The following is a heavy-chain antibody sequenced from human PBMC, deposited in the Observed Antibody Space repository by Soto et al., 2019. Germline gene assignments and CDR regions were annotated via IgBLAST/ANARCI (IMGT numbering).Heavy chain of an antibody. D-gene: IGHD2-15*01. J-gene: IGHJ3*02. V-gene: IGHV4-34*01. CDR3: ARVRPKRLGYCSGGSFYGLFDI. CDR1: GGSFRGYY. Sequence: QVQLQQWGAGLLKPSETLSLTCAVYGGSFRGYYWSWIRQPPGKGLEWIGEINHSGSTNYNPSLKSRVTISVDTSKNQFSLKLSSVTAADTAVYYCARVRPKRLGYCSGGSFYGLFDIWVQGTMVTVSS. CDR2: INHSGST.